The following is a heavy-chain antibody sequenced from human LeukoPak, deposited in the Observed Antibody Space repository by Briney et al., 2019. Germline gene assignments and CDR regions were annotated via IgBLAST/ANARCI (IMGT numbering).Heavy chain of an antibody. CDR2: ISSSSSYI. V-gene: IGHV3-21*01. CDR1: GFTFSSYS. Sequence: GGSLRLSCAASGFTFSSYSMNWVRQAPGKWLEWVSSISSSSSYIYYADSVKGRFTISRDNAKNSLYLQMNSLRAEDTAVYYCARGPVGYCSSTSCYYFDYWGQGTLVTVSS. CDR3: ARGPVGYCSSTSCYYFDY. J-gene: IGHJ4*02. D-gene: IGHD2-2*01.